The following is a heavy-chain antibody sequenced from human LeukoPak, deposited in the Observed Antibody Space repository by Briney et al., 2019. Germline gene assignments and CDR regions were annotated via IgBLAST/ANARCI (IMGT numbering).Heavy chain of an antibody. CDR2: INHSGST. Sequence: PSETLSLTCAVYGGSFSGYYWSWIRQPPGKGLEWIGEINHSGSTNYNPSLKSRVTISVDTSKNQFSLKLSSVTAADTAVYYCARGVRYYDFWSGYPEFDYWGQGTLVTVSS. V-gene: IGHV4-34*01. CDR1: GGSFSGYY. CDR3: ARGVRYYDFWSGYPEFDY. D-gene: IGHD3-3*01. J-gene: IGHJ4*02.